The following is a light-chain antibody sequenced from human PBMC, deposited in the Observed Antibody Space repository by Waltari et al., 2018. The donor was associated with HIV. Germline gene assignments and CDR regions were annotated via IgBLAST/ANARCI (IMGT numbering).Light chain of an antibody. CDR1: QSLLHRDGNNH. CDR3: MQALQTPYN. CDR2: LGS. Sequence: DIVMTQSPVSLPVTPGEPASISCRSSQSLLHRDGNNHLDWYVRKTGQSPQLLIYLGSNRASGVPDRVSGSGSDTDFTLKISRVEAEDVGVYYCMQALQTPYNFGQGTKLQIK. V-gene: IGKV2-28*01. J-gene: IGKJ2*01.